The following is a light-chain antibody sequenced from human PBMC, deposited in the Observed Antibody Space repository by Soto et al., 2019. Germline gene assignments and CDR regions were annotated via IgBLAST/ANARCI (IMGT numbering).Light chain of an antibody. V-gene: IGKV3-15*01. CDR1: QSVSSN. J-gene: IGKJ1*01. Sequence: EIVMTQSPATLSVSPGERATLSCRASQSVSSNLAWDQQKPGQAPRLLIYGASTRATGIPGTFSGSGSGTEFTLTISTLQSEDFAVYYYEHYNNWPPWTCGQGTKVVIK. CDR3: EHYNNWPPWT. CDR2: GAS.